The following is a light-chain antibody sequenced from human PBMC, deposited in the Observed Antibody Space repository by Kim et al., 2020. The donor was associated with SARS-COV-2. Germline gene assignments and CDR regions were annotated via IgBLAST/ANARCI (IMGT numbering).Light chain of an antibody. Sequence: EIVLTQSPGTLSLSPGERATLSCRASESIRSSYVTWYEQKPGQAPRLLIYAASNRATGTPDRFSGSGSGTDFTLTISRLEPEDSAVFYCQQYGSSPPTFGQGTKVDIK. CDR2: AAS. CDR1: ESIRSSY. V-gene: IGKV3-20*01. CDR3: QQYGSSPPT. J-gene: IGKJ1*01.